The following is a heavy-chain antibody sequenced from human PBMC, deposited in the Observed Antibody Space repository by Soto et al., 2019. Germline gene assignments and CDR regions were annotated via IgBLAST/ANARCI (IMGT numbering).Heavy chain of an antibody. J-gene: IGHJ5*02. CDR2: IYYSGST. D-gene: IGHD2-15*01. CDR1: GGSISSYY. Sequence: PSETLPLTCTVSGGSISSYYWSWIRQPPGKGLEWIGYIYYSGSTNYNPSLKSRVTISVDTSKNQFSLKLSSVTAADTAVYYCAREVVVNINWFDPWGQGTLVTVS. CDR3: AREVVVNINWFDP. V-gene: IGHV4-59*01.